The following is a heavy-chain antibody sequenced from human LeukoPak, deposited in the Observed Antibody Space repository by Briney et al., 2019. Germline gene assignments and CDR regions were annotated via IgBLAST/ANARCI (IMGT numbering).Heavy chain of an antibody. CDR2: MNPNSGNT. D-gene: IGHD3-9*01. CDR1: GYTFTSYD. Sequence: ASVKVSCKASGYTFTSYDINWVRQAPGQGLEWMGWMNPNSGNTGYAQKFQGRVTMTRNTSISTAYMELSSLRSEDTAVYYCASSYYDILTGYSYYFDYWGQGTLVTVSS. J-gene: IGHJ4*02. CDR3: ASSYYDILTGYSYYFDY. V-gene: IGHV1-8*01.